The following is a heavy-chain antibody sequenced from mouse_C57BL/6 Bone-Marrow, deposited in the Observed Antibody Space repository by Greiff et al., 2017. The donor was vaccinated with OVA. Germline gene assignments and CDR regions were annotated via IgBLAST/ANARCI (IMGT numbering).Heavy chain of an antibody. J-gene: IGHJ2*01. V-gene: IGHV5-16*01. CDR1: GFTFSDYY. D-gene: IGHD2-10*01. CDR3: ARGGAYRDYFDY. Sequence: EVKLVESEGGLVQPGSSMKLSCTASGFTFSDYYMAWVRQVPEKGLEWVANINYDGSSTYYLDSLKSRFIISRDNAKNILYLQMSSLKSEDTATYYCARGGAYRDYFDYWGQGTTLTVSS. CDR2: INYDGSST.